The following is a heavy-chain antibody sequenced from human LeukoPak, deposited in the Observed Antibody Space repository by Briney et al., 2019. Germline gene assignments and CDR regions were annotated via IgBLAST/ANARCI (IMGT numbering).Heavy chain of an antibody. J-gene: IGHJ3*02. CDR3: ARGGTAVIAPYAFDI. CDR1: GVSIRSYY. Sequence: SETLSLTCTVSGVSIRSYYWSWIRQPPGKGLEWIGYIYYSGSTNCNPSVKSRVAMSVDTSKKQFSLKLSSLTAADTAVYYCARGGTAVIAPYAFDIWGQGTMVTVSS. V-gene: IGHV4-59*01. CDR2: IYYSGST. D-gene: IGHD4-23*01.